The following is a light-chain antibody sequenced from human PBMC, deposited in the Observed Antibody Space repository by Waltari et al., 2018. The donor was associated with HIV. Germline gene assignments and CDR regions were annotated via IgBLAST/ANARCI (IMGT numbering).Light chain of an antibody. Sequence: QSVLTQPPSVSGAPGQRVTIACTGTRSNIGAGFDVHWYQQIPGNAPKLLIYGNNMRPSGVPDRFSGSKSGTSASLAITGLQSEDEADYYCQSYDMSQSGSLVFGGGTKLTVL. CDR1: RSNIGAGFD. CDR2: GNN. J-gene: IGLJ2*01. CDR3: QSYDMSQSGSLV. V-gene: IGLV1-40*01.